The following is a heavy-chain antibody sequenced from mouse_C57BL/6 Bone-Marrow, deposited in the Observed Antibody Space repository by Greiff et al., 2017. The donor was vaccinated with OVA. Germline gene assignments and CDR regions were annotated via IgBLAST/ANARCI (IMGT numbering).Heavy chain of an antibody. Sequence: VQLQQSGAELVRPGASVKLSCTASGFNIKDDYMHWVKQRPEQGLEWIGWIDPENGDTEYASKFQGKATITADTSSNTAYLQRSSLTSEDTAVYYCTTLYDGYLFAYWGEGTLVTVSA. CDR3: TTLYDGYLFAY. J-gene: IGHJ3*01. CDR2: IDPENGDT. D-gene: IGHD2-3*01. CDR1: GFNIKDDY. V-gene: IGHV14-4*01.